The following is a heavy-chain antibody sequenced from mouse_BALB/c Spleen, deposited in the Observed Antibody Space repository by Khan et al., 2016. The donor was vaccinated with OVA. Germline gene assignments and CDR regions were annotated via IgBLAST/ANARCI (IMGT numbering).Heavy chain of an antibody. Sequence: VQLKQSGPELVRPGASVKISCKASGYSFTGYFMNWVMQSHGKSIEWIGRINPHIGETFYNKRFKDKATLTVDESSSTAHMELRSLASDDSAVYYCTRIYRSDFDYWGQGTTLTVSS. CDR2: INPHIGET. CDR3: TRIYRSDFDY. J-gene: IGHJ2*01. CDR1: GYSFTGYF. V-gene: IGHV1-20*02. D-gene: IGHD1-1*01.